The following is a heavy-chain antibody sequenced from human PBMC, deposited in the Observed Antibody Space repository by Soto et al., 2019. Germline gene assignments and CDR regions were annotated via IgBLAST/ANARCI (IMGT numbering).Heavy chain of an antibody. CDR1: GYTFTSYA. CDR3: AGIGFNGDYAGP. V-gene: IGHV1-3*01. CDR2: INAGNGNT. D-gene: IGHD4-17*01. J-gene: IGHJ5*02. Sequence: GASVKVSWKASGYTFTSYAMHWVRQAPGQRLEWMGWINAGNGNTKYSQKFQGRVTITRDTSASTAYMELSSLRSEDTAVYYCAGIGFNGDYAGPWGQGTLVTVSS.